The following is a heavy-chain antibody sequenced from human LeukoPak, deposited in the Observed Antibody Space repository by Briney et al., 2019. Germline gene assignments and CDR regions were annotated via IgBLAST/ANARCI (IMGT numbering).Heavy chain of an antibody. V-gene: IGHV1-8*01. CDR2: MNPNSGNT. CDR1: GYTFTSYD. D-gene: IGHD6-13*01. J-gene: IGHJ6*02. Sequence: ASVKVSCKASGYTFTSYDINRVRQATGQGLEWMGWMNPNSGNTGYAQKFQGRVTMTRNTSISTAYMELSSLRSEDTAVYYCARGDYSSSWSVYYYYYYGIDVWGQGTTVTVSS. CDR3: ARGDYSSSWSVYYYYYYGIDV.